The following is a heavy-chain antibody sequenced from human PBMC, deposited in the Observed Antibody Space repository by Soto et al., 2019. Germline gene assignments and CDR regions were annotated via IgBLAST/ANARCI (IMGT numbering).Heavy chain of an antibody. CDR1: GDKFTRYS. CDR2: IIPLFGTA. Sequence: EASVKVSSKASGDKFTRYSFSWVRQAPGQGLVWMGWIIPLFGTANYGQRVQGRVTITADKSTSTAFMDIRGLRPAYTAVYNCAGAPARDSFYYYNVDAWGQGTAV. CDR3: AGAPARDSFYYYNVDA. D-gene: IGHD3-10*01. J-gene: IGHJ6*02. V-gene: IGHV1-69*06.